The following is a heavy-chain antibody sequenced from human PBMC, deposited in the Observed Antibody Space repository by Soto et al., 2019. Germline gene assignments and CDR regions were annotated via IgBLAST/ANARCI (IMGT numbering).Heavy chain of an antibody. Sequence: QVQLVESGGGVVQPGRSLRLSCVASGFTFSTYTMHWVRQSPGKGLEWVAVISYDGNNKYYADSVKGRFTISRDNSKNTLYLQMNSLRAEDTAVYYCARVPDLRYCSDGTCYPDFWGQGTLVTVSS. CDR3: ARVPDLRYCSDGTCYPDF. CDR2: ISYDGNNK. CDR1: GFTFSTYT. J-gene: IGHJ4*02. D-gene: IGHD2-15*01. V-gene: IGHV3-30-3*01.